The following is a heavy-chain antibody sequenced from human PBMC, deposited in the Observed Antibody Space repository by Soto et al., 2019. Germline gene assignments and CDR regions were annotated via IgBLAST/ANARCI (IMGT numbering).Heavy chain of an antibody. D-gene: IGHD7-27*01. V-gene: IGHV3-7*03. Sequence: VQLVESGGGLVQPGGSLRLSCEASGFTFNGFWMTWVRQAPGKGLEWVANINEDGGEKHYVDSVRGRFTISRDNAMTSLFLQMNSLRVEDTAVYYCANWAHVDYWGQGTLVTVSS. CDR3: ANWAHVDY. CDR2: INEDGGEK. J-gene: IGHJ4*02. CDR1: GFTFNGFW.